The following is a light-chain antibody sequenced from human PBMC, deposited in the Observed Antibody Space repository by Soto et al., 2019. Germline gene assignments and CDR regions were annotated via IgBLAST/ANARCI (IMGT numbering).Light chain of an antibody. CDR3: QQYNKWPAEIT. V-gene: IGKV3D-15*01. CDR1: QSVSSN. Sequence: EIGMTQSPATLSVSPGDRATLSCRASQSVSSNLAWYQQKPGQAPRLLIYGASSRATGIPARFSGSGSGTEFTLTISSLQSEDSGVYYCQQYNKWPAEITFGQGTRLEIK. J-gene: IGKJ5*01. CDR2: GAS.